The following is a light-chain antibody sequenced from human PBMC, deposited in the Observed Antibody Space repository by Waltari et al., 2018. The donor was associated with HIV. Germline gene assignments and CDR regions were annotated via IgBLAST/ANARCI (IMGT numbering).Light chain of an antibody. Sequence: SYVLTQPPSVSVAPGQTARITCGGNNIGRESVPWYQQKPGQAPVVVVYDDSDRPSGIPERFSGSNSGNTATLTVSRVEAGDEADYYCQVWDSSSDRYVFGTGTKVTVL. CDR1: NIGRES. CDR3: QVWDSSSDRYV. V-gene: IGLV3-21*02. CDR2: DDS. J-gene: IGLJ1*01.